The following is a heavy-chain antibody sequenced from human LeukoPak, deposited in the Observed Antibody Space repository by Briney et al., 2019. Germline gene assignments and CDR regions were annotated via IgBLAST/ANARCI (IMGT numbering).Heavy chain of an antibody. J-gene: IGHJ4*02. V-gene: IGHV4-38-2*02. CDR2: IYHSGST. CDR1: GYSISSGYY. Sequence: PSETLSLTCTVSGYSISSGYYWGWIRQPPGKGLEWIGSIYHSGSTYYNPSLKSRVTISVDTSKNQFSLKLSSVTAADTAVYYCARTEMATIGLNYWGQGTLVTVSS. D-gene: IGHD5-24*01. CDR3: ARTEMATIGLNY.